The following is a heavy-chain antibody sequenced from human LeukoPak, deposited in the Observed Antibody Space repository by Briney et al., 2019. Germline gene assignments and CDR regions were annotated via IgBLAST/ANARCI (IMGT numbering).Heavy chain of an antibody. D-gene: IGHD1-26*01. Sequence: WASVKVSCKASGYTFTSYDINWVRQATGQGLEWMGWMNPNSGNTGYAQKFQGRVTMTRNTSISTAYMELSSLRSEDTAVYYCAREKTGIVGVAVDYWGQGTLVTVSS. CDR1: GYTFTSYD. CDR2: MNPNSGNT. J-gene: IGHJ4*02. CDR3: AREKTGIVGVAVDY. V-gene: IGHV1-8*01.